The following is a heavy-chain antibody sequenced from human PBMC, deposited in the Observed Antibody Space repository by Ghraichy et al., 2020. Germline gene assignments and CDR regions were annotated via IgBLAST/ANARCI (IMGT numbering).Heavy chain of an antibody. J-gene: IGHJ4*02. D-gene: IGHD2-8*01. CDR3: ARLRFRTKGVCYAFDY. Sequence: GGSLRLSCAASGFSFSDYTMHWVRLAPGKGLEWVADISGDGSNNYYADSVKGRFTISRDNSKNTLYLQMNSLRAEDTAVYYCARLRFRTKGVCYAFDYWGQGNLVTVVS. CDR2: ISGDGSNN. V-gene: IGHV3-30-3*01. CDR1: GFSFSDYT.